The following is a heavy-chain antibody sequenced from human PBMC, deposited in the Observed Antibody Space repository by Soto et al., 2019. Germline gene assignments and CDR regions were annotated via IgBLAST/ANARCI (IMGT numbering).Heavy chain of an antibody. CDR3: ARDRGHIAARNWFDP. CDR1: GFTFSSYA. CDR2: ISYDGSNK. Sequence: QVQLVESGGGVVQPGRSLRLSCAASGFTFSSYAMHWVRQAPGKGLEWVAVISYDGSNKYYADSVKGRFTISRDNSKNTLYLQMNSLRAEDTAVYYCARDRGHIAARNWFDPWGQGTLVPVSS. D-gene: IGHD6-6*01. V-gene: IGHV3-30-3*01. J-gene: IGHJ5*02.